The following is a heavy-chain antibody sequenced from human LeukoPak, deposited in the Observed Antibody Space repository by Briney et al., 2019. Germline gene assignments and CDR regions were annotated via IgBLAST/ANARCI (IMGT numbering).Heavy chain of an antibody. D-gene: IGHD1-1*01. CDR2: IMTKSGGEST. Sequence: GGSLRLSCAASGFNFNYAWMSWVRQAPGKGLEWLGRIMTKSGGESTTYATPVKGRFIISRDDSKNTLHLQMNSLKTEDTAVYFCATSGTTTTRFMYYWGQGTLVSVSS. J-gene: IGHJ4*02. CDR3: ATSGTTTTRFMYY. CDR1: GFNFNYAW. V-gene: IGHV3-15*01.